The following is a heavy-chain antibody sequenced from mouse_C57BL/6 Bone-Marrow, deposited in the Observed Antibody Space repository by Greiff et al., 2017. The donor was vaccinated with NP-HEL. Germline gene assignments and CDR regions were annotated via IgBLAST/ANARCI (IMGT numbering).Heavy chain of an antibody. CDR1: GYTFTSYW. CDR3: ARGITTVAPFAY. CDR2: IYPGSGST. J-gene: IGHJ3*01. V-gene: IGHV1-55*01. Sequence: VQLQQPGAELVKPGASVKMSCKASGYTFTSYWITWVKQRPGQGLEWIGDIYPGSGSTNYNEKFKSKATLTVDTPSSTAYMQLSSLTSEDSAVYYCARGITTVAPFAYWGQGTLVTVSA. D-gene: IGHD1-1*01.